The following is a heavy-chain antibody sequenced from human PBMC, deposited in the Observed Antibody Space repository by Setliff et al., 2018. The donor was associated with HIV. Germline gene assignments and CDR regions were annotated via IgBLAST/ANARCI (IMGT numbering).Heavy chain of an antibody. CDR3: ARVLLRTNPVYGVASNWFDP. CDR2: ISPEGNKK. V-gene: IGHV3-7*03. Sequence: GGSLRLSCAASGFTFSDLWMYWVRQAPGKGLEWVANISPEGNKKYYVGSVKGRFTSSRDNAKSSLFLQMSSLRAEDTAVYYCARVLLRTNPVYGVASNWFDPWGQGTLVTVSS. CDR1: GFTFSDLW. J-gene: IGHJ5*02. D-gene: IGHD2-8*01.